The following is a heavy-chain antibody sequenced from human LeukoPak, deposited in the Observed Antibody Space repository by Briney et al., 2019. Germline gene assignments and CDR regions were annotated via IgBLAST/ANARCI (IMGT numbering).Heavy chain of an antibody. V-gene: IGHV3-7*03. Sequence: GGSLRLSCAASGFTFSSHWMSWVRQAPGKGLEWVANIKQDGSEKYYVDSVKGRFTISRDSAKNSLYLQMNSLRAEDTAVYYCARGVEGDYGDYFDYWGQGTLVTVSS. CDR3: ARGVEGDYGDYFDY. J-gene: IGHJ4*02. D-gene: IGHD4-17*01. CDR2: IKQDGSEK. CDR1: GFTFSSHW.